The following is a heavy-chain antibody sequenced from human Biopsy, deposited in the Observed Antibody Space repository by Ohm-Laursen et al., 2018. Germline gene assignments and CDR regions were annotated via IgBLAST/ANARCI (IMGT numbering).Heavy chain of an antibody. Sequence: TLSLTCAVSGASISDYYCVWIRQPAGKGLEWIGLIFTSGSTTNNPSLRSRVTMSVDTSKNQFTLKLSSVTAADTAIYYCAKGYTDYSDSSGFSYYFRYWGQGTLVTVSS. CDR1: GASISDYY. V-gene: IGHV4-4*07. CDR2: IFTSGST. D-gene: IGHD3-22*01. CDR3: AKGYTDYSDSSGFSYYFRY. J-gene: IGHJ4*02.